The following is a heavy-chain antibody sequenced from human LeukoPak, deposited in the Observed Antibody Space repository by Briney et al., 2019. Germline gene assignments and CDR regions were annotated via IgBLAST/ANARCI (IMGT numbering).Heavy chain of an antibody. J-gene: IGHJ4*02. Sequence: GGSLRLSCTASGFTFSNHAMIWVRQAPGKGLEWVSSMSSGGTYIYYADSVRGRFTISRDNAKNSLYLVMNSLRAEDTATYYCARDRPTGASRVFVVQWGQGTLVTVSS. CDR2: MSSGGTYI. CDR3: ARDRPTGASRVFVVQ. CDR1: GFTFSNHA. D-gene: IGHD2-15*01. V-gene: IGHV3-21*01.